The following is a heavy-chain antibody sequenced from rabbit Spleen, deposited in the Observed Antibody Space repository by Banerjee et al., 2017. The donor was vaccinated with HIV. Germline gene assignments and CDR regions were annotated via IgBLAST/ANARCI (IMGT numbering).Heavy chain of an antibody. J-gene: IGHJ4*01. V-gene: IGHV1S40*01. D-gene: IGHD3-1*01. CDR2: INTYTGKP. CDR1: GVSFSFGSY. Sequence: QSLEESGGDLVKPGASLTLTCTASGVSFSFGSYMCWVRQAPGKGLQWIACINTYTGKPVYATWPKGRFTISRTSSTTVTLQMTSLTAADTATYFCARDLASVVGWNFNLWGPGTLVTVS. CDR3: ARDLASVVGWNFNL.